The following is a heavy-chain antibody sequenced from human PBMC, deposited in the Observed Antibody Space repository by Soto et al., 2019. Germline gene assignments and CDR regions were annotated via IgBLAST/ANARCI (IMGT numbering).Heavy chain of an antibody. Sequence: GGSLRLSCTASGFTFNTHWIHWVRQAPWKGLVWVSRIYFDGITTNYADSVKGRLTVSRDNAKNTLYLHVNTLRDEDTAVYYCARGGAMGVDYSGQGTLLTLCS. J-gene: IGHJ4*02. V-gene: IGHV3-74*01. CDR1: GFTFNTHW. CDR3: ARGGAMGVDY. D-gene: IGHD1-26*01. CDR2: IYFDGITT.